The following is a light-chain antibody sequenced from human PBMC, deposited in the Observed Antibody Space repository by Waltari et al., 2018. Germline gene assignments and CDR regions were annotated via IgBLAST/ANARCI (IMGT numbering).Light chain of an antibody. CDR2: GAS. CDR3: QQYGSSPQT. J-gene: IGKJ1*01. V-gene: IGKV3-20*01. CDR1: PSVSSSY. Sequence: IVLTQSPGTLSLSPGERATLPCRASPSVSSSYLAWYQQKPGQAPRLLIYGASSRATGIPDRFSGSGSGTDFTLTISRLEPEDFAVYYCQQYGSSPQTFGQGTKVEIK.